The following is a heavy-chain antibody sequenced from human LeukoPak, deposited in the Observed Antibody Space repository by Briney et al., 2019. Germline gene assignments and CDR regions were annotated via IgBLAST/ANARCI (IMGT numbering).Heavy chain of an antibody. CDR1: GFTFSDHS. D-gene: IGHD5-24*01. Sequence: PGGSLRLSCAASGFTFSDHSINWVRQAPGKGLEWVSSITSSSNDIHYADSVKGRFTISRDNAHNSLYLQMNSLRAEDTAVYYCARGGRWLQFNYWGQGTLVTVSS. CDR3: ARGGRWLQFNY. CDR2: ITSSSNDI. V-gene: IGHV3-21*04. J-gene: IGHJ4*02.